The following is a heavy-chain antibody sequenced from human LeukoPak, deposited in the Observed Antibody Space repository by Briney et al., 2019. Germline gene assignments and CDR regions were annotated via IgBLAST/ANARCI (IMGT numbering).Heavy chain of an antibody. V-gene: IGHV4-59*01. CDR3: ARGPDYDSSGYYPFDR. CDR2: IYYSGST. CDR1: GGSISSYY. D-gene: IGHD3-22*01. Sequence: SETLSLTCTVSGGSISSYYWSWIRQPPGKGLEWIGYIYYSGSTNYNPSLKSRVTISVDTSKNQFSLKLSSVTAADTAVYYCARGPDYDSSGYYPFDRWGQGTLVTVSS. J-gene: IGHJ4*02.